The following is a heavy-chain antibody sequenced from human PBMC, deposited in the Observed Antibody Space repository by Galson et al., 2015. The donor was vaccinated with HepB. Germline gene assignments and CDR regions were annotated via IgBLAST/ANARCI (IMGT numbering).Heavy chain of an antibody. J-gene: IGHJ4*02. V-gene: IGHV1-69*13. Sequence: SVKVSCKASGGTFSSYAISWVRQAPGQGLEWMGGIVPIFGIANYAQKFQGRVTITADESTSTAYMELSSLRSEDTGVYYCARGAAAGLDYWGQGTLVTVSS. CDR3: ARGAAAGLDY. CDR1: GGTFSSYA. D-gene: IGHD6-13*01. CDR2: IVPIFGIA.